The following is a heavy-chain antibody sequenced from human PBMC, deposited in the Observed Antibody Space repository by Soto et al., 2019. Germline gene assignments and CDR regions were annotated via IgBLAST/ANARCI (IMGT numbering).Heavy chain of an antibody. J-gene: IGHJ6*02. Sequence: QVQLVQSGAEVKKPGSSVKVSCKASGGTFSSYAISWVRQAPGKGLEWMGGIIPIFGTANYAQKFQGRVTITADESTSTAYMELSSLRSDDTAVYYCARDTYCSCGSCPLGYYYYGMDVWGQGTTVTVSS. D-gene: IGHD2-15*01. CDR1: GGTFSSYA. CDR2: IIPIFGTA. V-gene: IGHV1-69*01. CDR3: ARDTYCSCGSCPLGYYYYGMDV.